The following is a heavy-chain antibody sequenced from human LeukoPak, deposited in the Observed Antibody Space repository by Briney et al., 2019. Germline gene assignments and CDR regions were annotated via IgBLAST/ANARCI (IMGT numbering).Heavy chain of an antibody. J-gene: IGHJ6*02. CDR2: FGTDGNT. CDR3: ARGRHYGFAMGV. Sequence: PGGSLRLSCEASGFTSSGYAVSWVRQAPGKGVEGVSGFGTDGNTHYAESVRGRFDISRDNSKTTMYLQMNSLRAEDTALYYCARGRHYGFAMGVWGQGTTVTVS. V-gene: IGHV3-23*01. CDR1: GFTSSGYA. D-gene: IGHD3-16*01.